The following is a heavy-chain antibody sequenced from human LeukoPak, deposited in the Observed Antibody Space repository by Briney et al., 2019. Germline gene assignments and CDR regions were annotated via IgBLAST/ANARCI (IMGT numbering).Heavy chain of an antibody. D-gene: IGHD6-19*01. V-gene: IGHV3-48*02. CDR3: ATLPLAVAGTGNWFDP. J-gene: IGHJ5*02. CDR2: ISSSSSVI. Sequence: GGSLRLSCAASGFTFSAYSMNWVRQAPGKGLEWVSHISSSSSVIYYADSVKGRFTISRDNAKNSLYLQMNSLRDEDTAVYFCATLPLAVAGTGNWFDPWGQGTLVTVSS. CDR1: GFTFSAYS.